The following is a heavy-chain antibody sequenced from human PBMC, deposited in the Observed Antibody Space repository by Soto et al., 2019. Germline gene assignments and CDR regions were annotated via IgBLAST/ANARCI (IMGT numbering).Heavy chain of an antibody. Sequence: XSVKVSCKASGYTFTSYYMHWVRQAPGQGLEWMGIINPSGGSTSYAQKFQGRVTMTRDTSTSTVYMELSSLRSEDTAVYYCASDGYCSSTSCSHYYYGMDVWGQGTTVTVSS. J-gene: IGHJ6*02. CDR3: ASDGYCSSTSCSHYYYGMDV. CDR1: GYTFTSYY. V-gene: IGHV1-46*01. D-gene: IGHD2-2*01. CDR2: INPSGGST.